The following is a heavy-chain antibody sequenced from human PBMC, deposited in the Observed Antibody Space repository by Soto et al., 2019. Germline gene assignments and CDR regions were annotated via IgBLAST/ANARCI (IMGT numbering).Heavy chain of an antibody. J-gene: IGHJ6*02. CDR2: ISYDGSNK. D-gene: IGHD5-12*01. V-gene: IGHV3-30-3*01. CDR1: GFTFSSFV. CDR3: ARDENMVATTEGYYYYGMDV. Sequence: QVQLVESGGGVVQPGRSLRLSCAASGFTFSSFVMHWVRQAPGKGLEWVALISYDGSNKYYADSVKGRFTISRDNSKNTVYLQMNSLRTEDTAGYYCARDENMVATTEGYYYYGMDVWGQGTTVTVSS.